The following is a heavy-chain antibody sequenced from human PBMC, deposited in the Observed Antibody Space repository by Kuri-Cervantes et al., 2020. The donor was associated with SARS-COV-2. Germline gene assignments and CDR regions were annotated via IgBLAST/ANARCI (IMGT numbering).Heavy chain of an antibody. D-gene: IGHD3-9*01. CDR3: ARDSGPLRYSYFDY. CDR1: GFTFSAYG. J-gene: IGHJ4*02. Sequence: GESLKISCAASGFTFSAYGMHWVRQAPGKGLEWVSGISGSGETTYYADSVKGRFTISGDNSKNTVFLQMDSLRAEDTAVYYCARDSGPLRYSYFDYWGLGALVTVSS. V-gene: IGHV3-23*01. CDR2: ISGSGETT.